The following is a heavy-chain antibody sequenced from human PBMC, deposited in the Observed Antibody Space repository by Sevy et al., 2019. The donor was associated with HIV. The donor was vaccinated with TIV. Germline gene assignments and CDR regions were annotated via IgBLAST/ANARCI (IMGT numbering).Heavy chain of an antibody. CDR3: ARGPLFSPEYCSGGTCPTMDY. D-gene: IGHD2-15*01. CDR1: GVSFTDYY. Sequence: LDTLSLTCAVHGVSFTDYYWSWIRQPPGKGLEWIGEISHGGSTNYSPSLKSRVIMSLDTSKNQFSLRLTSLTVTDTAVYYCARGPLFSPEYCSGGTCPTMDYWGLGTLVTVSS. V-gene: IGHV4-34*01. CDR2: ISHGGST. J-gene: IGHJ4*02.